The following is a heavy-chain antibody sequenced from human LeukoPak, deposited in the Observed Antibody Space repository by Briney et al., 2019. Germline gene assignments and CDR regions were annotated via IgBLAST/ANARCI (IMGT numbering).Heavy chain of an antibody. J-gene: IGHJ6*02. CDR1: GFTFSSCA. CDR3: AKVSYSSVLYYYYGMDV. D-gene: IGHD6-19*01. Sequence: GGSLRLSCAASGFTFSSCAMSWVRQAPGKGLEWVSAISGSGGSTYYADSVKGRFTISRDNSKNTLYLQMNSLRAEDTAVYYCAKVSYSSVLYYYYGMDVWGQGTTVTVSS. V-gene: IGHV3-23*01. CDR2: ISGSGGST.